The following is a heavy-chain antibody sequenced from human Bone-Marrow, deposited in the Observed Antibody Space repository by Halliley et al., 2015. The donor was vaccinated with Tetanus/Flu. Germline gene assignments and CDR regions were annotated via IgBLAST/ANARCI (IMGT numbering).Heavy chain of an antibody. CDR1: GGSIGGSF. CDR2: IFYSGSS. Sequence: TLSLTCTVSGGSIGGSFWSWIRQPPGKGLEWIGYIFYSGSSNYNPSLKSRVTMSIDTSKNQFSLKLRSVTAADTAVYYCARQRATGPLDYWGQGTLVTVAS. D-gene: IGHD4-4*01. CDR3: ARQRATGPLDY. V-gene: IGHV4-59*08. J-gene: IGHJ4*02.